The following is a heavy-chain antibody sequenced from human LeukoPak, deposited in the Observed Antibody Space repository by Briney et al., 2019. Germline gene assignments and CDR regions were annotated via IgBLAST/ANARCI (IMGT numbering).Heavy chain of an antibody. J-gene: IGHJ6*02. CDR2: IYYSGST. CDR3: AREGSSGYPDYYGMDV. Sequence: SETLSLTCTVSGGSISSYYWSWIRQPPGKGLEWIGYIYYSGSTNYNPSLKSRVTISVDTSKNQFSLKLSSVTAADTAVYYCAREGSSGYPDYYGMDVWGQGTTVTVSS. D-gene: IGHD5-12*01. V-gene: IGHV4-59*01. CDR1: GGSISSYY.